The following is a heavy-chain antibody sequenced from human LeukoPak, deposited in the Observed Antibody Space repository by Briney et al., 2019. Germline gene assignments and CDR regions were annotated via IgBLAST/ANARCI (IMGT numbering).Heavy chain of an antibody. D-gene: IGHD2-2*01. CDR3: ARVVGSYGMDV. V-gene: IGHV4-59*01. CDR1: GGSISSYY. Sequence: SETLSLTCTVSGGSISSYYWSWIRQPPGKGLEWIGYIYYSGSTNYNPSLKSRVTISVDTSKNQFSLKLSSVTAADTAVYYYARVVGSYGMDVWGQGTTVTVSS. CDR2: IYYSGST. J-gene: IGHJ6*02.